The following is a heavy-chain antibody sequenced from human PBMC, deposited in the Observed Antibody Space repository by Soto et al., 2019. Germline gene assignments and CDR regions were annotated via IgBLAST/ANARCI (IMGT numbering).Heavy chain of an antibody. Sequence: DVQLLESGGGLAQRGGSLRLSCAASGFSFSTYGMTWVRQAPGKGLEWVSYGGSGGSTYYADSVKGRFTISRDTSKNTLYLPMNSLRAEDTAVYYCVKFRGRAYHYYYMDVWGNGTTVTVSS. D-gene: IGHD3-16*01. V-gene: IGHV3-23*01. CDR2: YGGSGGST. J-gene: IGHJ6*03. CDR3: VKFRGRAYHYYYMDV. CDR1: GFSFSTYG.